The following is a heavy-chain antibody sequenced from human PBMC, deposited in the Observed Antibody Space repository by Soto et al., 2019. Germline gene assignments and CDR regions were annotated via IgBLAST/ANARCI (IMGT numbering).Heavy chain of an antibody. Sequence: QVQLVQSGAEVKKPGASVKVSCKASGYTFTSYAMHWVRQAPGQRLEWMGWINAGNGNTKYSQKFQGRVTITRATSTSTAYMEVSSLRSENTAVYYCAREPGYSYGYTWGQGTLVTVSS. CDR1: GYTFTSYA. CDR2: INAGNGNT. J-gene: IGHJ5*02. D-gene: IGHD5-18*01. V-gene: IGHV1-3*01. CDR3: AREPGYSYGYT.